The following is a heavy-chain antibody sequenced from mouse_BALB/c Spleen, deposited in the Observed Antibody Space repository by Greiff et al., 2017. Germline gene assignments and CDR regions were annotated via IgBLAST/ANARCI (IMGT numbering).Heavy chain of an antibody. J-gene: IGHJ4*01. CDR1: GYSITSGYY. D-gene: IGHD1-1*01. CDR2: ISYDGSN. Sequence: EVKLMESGPGLVKPSQSLSLTCSVTGYSITSGYYWNWIRQFPGNKLEWMGYISYDGSNNYNPSLKNRISITRDTSKNQFFLKLNSVTTEDTATYYCARFYYGYAMDYWGQGTSVTVSS. V-gene: IGHV3-6*02. CDR3: ARFYYGYAMDY.